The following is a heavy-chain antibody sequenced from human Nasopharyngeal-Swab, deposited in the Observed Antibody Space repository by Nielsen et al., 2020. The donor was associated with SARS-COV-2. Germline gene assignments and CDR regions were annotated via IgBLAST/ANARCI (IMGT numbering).Heavy chain of an antibody. D-gene: IGHD3-9*01. Sequence: WIRQPPGKGLEWVSSISESGGITYYADSVKGRFTISRDNSENTLYLQMNSLRAEDTAVYYCAKSVYDILTASDYWGQGTLVTVSS. J-gene: IGHJ4*02. V-gene: IGHV3-23*01. CDR3: AKSVYDILTASDY. CDR2: ISESGGIT.